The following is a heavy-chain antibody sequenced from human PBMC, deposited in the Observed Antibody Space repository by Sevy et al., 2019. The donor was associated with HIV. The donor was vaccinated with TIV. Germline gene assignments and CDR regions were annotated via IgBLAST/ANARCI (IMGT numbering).Heavy chain of an antibody. D-gene: IGHD3-10*01. J-gene: IGHJ3*02. V-gene: IGHV3-23*01. CDR1: GFTFRNYV. Sequence: GGSLRLSCAASGFTFRNYVMNWVRQPPGKGLEWVSVISDGGGTTYYADSVKGRFTISIDDSKSTLYLQMNSLRVEDTAVYFCAKRVAGALAALDIWGQGTMVTVSS. CDR2: ISDGGGTT. CDR3: AKRVAGALAALDI.